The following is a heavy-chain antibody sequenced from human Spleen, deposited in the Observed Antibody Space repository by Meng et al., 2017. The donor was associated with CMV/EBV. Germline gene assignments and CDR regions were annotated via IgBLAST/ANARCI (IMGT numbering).Heavy chain of an antibody. CDR2: IFPVDSDT. D-gene: IGHD2-15*01. CDR3: ARRISGGSRAFDI. V-gene: IGHV5-51*01. Sequence: GGSLRLSCKGSGYTFNTYWIGWVRQMPGKGLEWMGLIFPVDSDTRYSPSFQGQVTMSADKSINTAYLQWGSLKASDTAIYYCARRISGGSRAFDIWGQGTMVTVSS. J-gene: IGHJ3*02. CDR1: GYTFNTYW.